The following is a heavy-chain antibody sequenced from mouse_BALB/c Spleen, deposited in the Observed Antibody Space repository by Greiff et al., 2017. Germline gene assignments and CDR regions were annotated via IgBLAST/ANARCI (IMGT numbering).Heavy chain of an antibody. D-gene: IGHD1-3*01. CDR1: GFSLTSYG. CDR3: ARGWGKDWYFDV. V-gene: IGHV2-2*02. J-gene: IGHJ1*01. CDR2: IWSGGST. Sequence: VKVVESGPGLVQPSQSLSITCTVSGFSLTSYGVHWVRQSPGKGLEWLGVIWSGGSTDYNAAFISRLSISKDNSKSQVFFKMNSLQANDTAIYYCARGWGKDWYFDVWGAGTTVTVSS.